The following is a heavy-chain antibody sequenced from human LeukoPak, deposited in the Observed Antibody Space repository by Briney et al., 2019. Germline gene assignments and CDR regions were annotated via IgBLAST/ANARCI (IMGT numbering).Heavy chain of an antibody. Sequence: GWGLPLPCVASRFTFSDYYMSWLRLAPGKGLEGVSYICSSSSYTNYADSVKGRFTISRDNAQNSLYLQMNSLRAEDTAVYYCARSVDTAMVTGYCYGMDVWGQGTGVTVSS. J-gene: IGHJ6*02. V-gene: IGHV3-11*06. D-gene: IGHD5-18*01. CDR3: ARSVDTAMVTGYCYGMDV. CDR2: ICSSSSYT. CDR1: RFTFSDYY.